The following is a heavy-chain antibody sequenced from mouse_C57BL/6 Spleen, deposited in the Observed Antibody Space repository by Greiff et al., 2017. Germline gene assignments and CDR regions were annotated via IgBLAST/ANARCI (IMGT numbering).Heavy chain of an antibody. J-gene: IGHJ3*01. D-gene: IGHD4-1*01. V-gene: IGHV6-3*01. Sequence: EVKLEESGGGLVQPGGSMKLSCVASGFTFSNYWMNWVRQSPEKGLEWVAQIRLKSDNYATHYAESVKGRFTISRDDSKSSVYLQMNNLRAEDTGIYYCTGGWDVAYWGQGTLVTVSA. CDR2: IRLKSDNYAT. CDR1: GFTFSNYW. CDR3: TGGWDVAY.